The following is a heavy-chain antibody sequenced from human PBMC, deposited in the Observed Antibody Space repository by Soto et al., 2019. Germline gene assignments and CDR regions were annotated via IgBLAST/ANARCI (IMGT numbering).Heavy chain of an antibody. CDR1: GLTFSTYN. V-gene: IGHV3-48*02. D-gene: IGHD5-18*01. J-gene: IGHJ4*02. CDR3: ASVDTAMVNPGDY. Sequence: EVQVVESGGGLVQPGGSRRLSCAVSGLTFSTYNFNWVRQAPGKGLEWISFINPGTTTRHYADSVKGRFTISRDNAKNSLYLQMNSLTDADTAVYYCASVDTAMVNPGDYWGQGTLVTVSS. CDR2: INPGTTTR.